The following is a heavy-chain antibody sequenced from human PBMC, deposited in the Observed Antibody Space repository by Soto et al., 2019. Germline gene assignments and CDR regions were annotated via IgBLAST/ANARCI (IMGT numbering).Heavy chain of an antibody. D-gene: IGHD3-10*01. Sequence: SETLSLTCTVSGGSVSSGSYYWSWIRQPPGKGLEWIGYIYYSGSTNYNPSLKSRVTISVDTSKNQFSLKLSSVTAADTAVYYCARDSMVRGDPYGMGVWGQGTTVTVSS. CDR2: IYYSGST. J-gene: IGHJ6*02. CDR1: GGSVSSGSYY. CDR3: ARDSMVRGDPYGMGV. V-gene: IGHV4-61*01.